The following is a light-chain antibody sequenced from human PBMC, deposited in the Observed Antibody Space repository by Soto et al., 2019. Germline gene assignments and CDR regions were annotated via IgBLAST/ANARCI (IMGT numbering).Light chain of an antibody. Sequence: QSVLTQPASVSGSPGQSITISCTGTSSDVGGYNYVSWYQQHPGKAPKLMIYDVSNRPSGVSNRFSGSKSGNTASLTISGLQAADEADYYCSSYTSSRGLFGTGTKLTVL. V-gene: IGLV2-14*01. CDR1: SSDVGGYNY. CDR3: SSYTSSRGL. CDR2: DVS. J-gene: IGLJ1*01.